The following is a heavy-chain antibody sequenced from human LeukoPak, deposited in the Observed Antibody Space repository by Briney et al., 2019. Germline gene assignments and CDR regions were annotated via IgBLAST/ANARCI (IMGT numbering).Heavy chain of an antibody. CDR3: ARADYGVNSGFWGLFDY. J-gene: IGHJ4*02. D-gene: IGHD4-17*01. V-gene: IGHV4-59*01. CDR2: IYSSGST. Sequence: SETLSLPCTVSGGSISRYYWSWLRQPPRKGLEWIGYIYSSGSTNYNPSLKSRVTISVDTSKNQFSLKLSSVTAADTAVYYCARADYGVNSGFWGLFDYWGQGTLVTVSS. CDR1: GGSISRYY.